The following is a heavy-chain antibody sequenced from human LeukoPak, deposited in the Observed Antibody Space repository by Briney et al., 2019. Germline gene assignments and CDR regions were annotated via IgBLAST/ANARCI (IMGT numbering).Heavy chain of an antibody. Sequence: SETLSLTCAVYGGSFSGYYWSWIRQPPGKGLEWIGEINHSGSTNYNPSLKSRVTISVDTSKNQFSLKLSSVTAADTAVYYCARASRFRVFDYWGQGTLVTVSS. D-gene: IGHD3-16*01. CDR1: GGSFSGYY. CDR3: ARASRFRVFDY. V-gene: IGHV4-34*01. J-gene: IGHJ4*02. CDR2: INHSGST.